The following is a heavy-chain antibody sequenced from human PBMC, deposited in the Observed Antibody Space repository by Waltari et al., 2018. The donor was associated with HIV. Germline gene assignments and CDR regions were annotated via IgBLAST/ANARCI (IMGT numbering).Heavy chain of an antibody. D-gene: IGHD3-22*01. CDR3: ARHRRDSSGYYTYYFDY. J-gene: IGHJ4*02. Sequence: QVQLQESGPGLVKPSETLSLTCTVSGGSISSYYWSWIRQPPGKGLEWIGYIYYSGSTNYNPSLKSRVTISVDTSKNQFSLKLSSVTAADTAVYYCARHRRDSSGYYTYYFDYWGQGTLVTVSS. V-gene: IGHV4-59*08. CDR2: IYYSGST. CDR1: GGSISSYY.